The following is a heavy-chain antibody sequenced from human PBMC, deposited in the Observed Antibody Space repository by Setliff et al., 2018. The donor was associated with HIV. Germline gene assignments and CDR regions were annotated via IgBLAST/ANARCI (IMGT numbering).Heavy chain of an antibody. CDR1: GGSIISDIFY. D-gene: IGHD5-12*01. Sequence: SETLFLTCSVSGGSIISDIFYWGWIRQPPGKGLEWIGSIYPGSTKCNPSLRSRLTIYLDSPTNQFSVTLSSVTAADTAMYYCARYTVGSMVDYWGPGTLVTVSS. J-gene: IGHJ4*02. V-gene: IGHV4-39*01. CDR2: IYPGST. CDR3: ARYTVGSMVDY.